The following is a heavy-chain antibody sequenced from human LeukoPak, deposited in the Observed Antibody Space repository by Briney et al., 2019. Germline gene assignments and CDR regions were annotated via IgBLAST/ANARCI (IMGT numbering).Heavy chain of an antibody. CDR2: TYYSGSA. CDR1: GGSISSGNYY. V-gene: IGHV4-30-4*08. D-gene: IGHD3-3*01. CDR3: GRGSSEYDFPKHFDY. J-gene: IGHJ4*02. Sequence: SQTLSLTCTVSGGSISSGNYYWSWIRQPPGKGLEWIGYTYYSGSAYYNPSLKSRITISVDTSKNQFSLKLSSVTAADTAVYYCGRGSSEYDFPKHFDYWGQGTLVTVSS.